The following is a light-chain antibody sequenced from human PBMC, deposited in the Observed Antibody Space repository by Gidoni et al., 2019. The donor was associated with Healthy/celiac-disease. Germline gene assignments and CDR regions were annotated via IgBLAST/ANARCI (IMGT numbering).Light chain of an antibody. CDR2: AAS. Sequence: DIQMTQSPSSLSASVGDRVTSTCRASQSISSYLNWYQQKPGKAPKLRIYAASSLQSGVPSRFSGSASGPYFPLPISSLQPEDFATYYCPQSYSTPWTFGQGTKVEIK. V-gene: IGKV1-39*01. J-gene: IGKJ1*01. CDR1: QSISSY. CDR3: PQSYSTPWT.